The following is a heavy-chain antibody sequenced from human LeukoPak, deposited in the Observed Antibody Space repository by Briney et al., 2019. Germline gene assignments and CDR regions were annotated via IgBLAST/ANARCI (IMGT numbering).Heavy chain of an antibody. CDR3: AREGYCSSTSCRFHPENLFDS. CDR2: MNPNSGNT. Sequence: ASVKVSFKASGYTFTSYDINWVRQATGQGLEWMGWMNPNSGNTGYAQKFQGRVTMTRNTSISTAYMELSSLRSEDTAVYYCAREGYCSSTSCRFHPENLFDSWGQGTLVTVSS. CDR1: GYTFTSYD. D-gene: IGHD2-2*01. J-gene: IGHJ5*01. V-gene: IGHV1-8*01.